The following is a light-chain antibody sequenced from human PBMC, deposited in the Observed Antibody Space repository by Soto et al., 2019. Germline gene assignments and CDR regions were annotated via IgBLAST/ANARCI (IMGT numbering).Light chain of an antibody. Sequence: DIQMTQSPSTLSASVGDRVTITCRASQSIGSRLAWYQQKPGKAPKLLIYKASSLESGVPSRFSGSGSGTEFTLTISSLQPDESATYYCQQYNSYWTFGQGTKVEIK. CDR2: KAS. J-gene: IGKJ1*01. V-gene: IGKV1-5*03. CDR1: QSIGSR. CDR3: QQYNSYWT.